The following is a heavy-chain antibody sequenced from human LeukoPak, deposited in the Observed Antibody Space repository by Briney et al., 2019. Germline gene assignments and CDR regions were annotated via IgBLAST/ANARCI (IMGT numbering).Heavy chain of an antibody. CDR2: ISWDGGST. J-gene: IGHJ4*02. CDR3: AKGGSGWTDYFDY. Sequence: PGGSLRLSCAASGFTFDDYAMHWVRHAPGKGLEWVSLISWDGGSTYYADSVKGRFTISRDNSKNSLYLQMNSLRTEDTALYYCAKGGSGWTDYFDYWGQGTLVTVSS. D-gene: IGHD6-19*01. V-gene: IGHV3-43*01. CDR1: GFTFDDYA.